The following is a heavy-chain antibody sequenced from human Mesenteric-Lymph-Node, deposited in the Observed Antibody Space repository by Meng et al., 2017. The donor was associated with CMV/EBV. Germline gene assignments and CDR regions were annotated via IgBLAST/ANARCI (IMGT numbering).Heavy chain of an antibody. J-gene: IGHJ4*02. CDR1: GYTFINYY. CDR3: VRELVGGYFDY. CDR2: INPSDGDT. D-gene: IGHD2-15*01. V-gene: IGHV1-46*01. Sequence: ASVKVSCKASGYTFINYYIYWVRQAPGQGLEWMGIINPSDGDTNYSQKFQGRVTVTRDTSTSTVYMDLSSLRSDDTAVYYCVRELVGGYFDYWGQGTLVTVSS.